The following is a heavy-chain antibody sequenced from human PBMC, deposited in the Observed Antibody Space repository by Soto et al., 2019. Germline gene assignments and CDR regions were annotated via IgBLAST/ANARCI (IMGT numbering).Heavy chain of an antibody. D-gene: IGHD2-15*01. CDR1: GYTFTSYA. V-gene: IGHV1-3*01. CDR3: ARDVGYCSGGSCYSFDY. Sequence: QVQLVQSGAEVKKPGASVKVSCKASGYTFTSYAMHWVRQAPGQRLEWMGWINAGNGNTKYSQKFQGRVTITRDTSASTAYMELSSLRSEYTAVYYCARDVGYCSGGSCYSFDYWGQGTLVTVSS. CDR2: INAGNGNT. J-gene: IGHJ4*02.